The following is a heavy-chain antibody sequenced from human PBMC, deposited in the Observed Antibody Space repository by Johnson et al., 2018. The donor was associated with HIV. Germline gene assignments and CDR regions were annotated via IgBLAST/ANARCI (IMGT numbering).Heavy chain of an antibody. D-gene: IGHD6-13*01. CDR1: GFTFSSYA. J-gene: IGHJ3*02. CDR2: ISYDGSNN. V-gene: IGHV3-30*04. CDR3: ARGRGYSSSNDAFDI. Sequence: VQPVESGGGLTQPGGSLRLSCAASGFTFSSYAMHWVRQAPGKGLEWVAAISYDGSNNYYADSVKGRRTISRDDSKNTLYLQMNSLRAEDTAVYYCARGRGYSSSNDAFDIWGQGTMVTVSS.